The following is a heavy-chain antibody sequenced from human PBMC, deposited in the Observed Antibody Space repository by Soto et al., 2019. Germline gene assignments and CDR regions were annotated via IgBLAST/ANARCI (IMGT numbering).Heavy chain of an antibody. V-gene: IGHV4-38-2*01. J-gene: IGHJ1*01. CDR2: IYHRGST. D-gene: IGHD2-2*01. Sequence: PSEALSLTYAVSGYSISSGYYWGWIRQPPGKGLEWIGTIYHRGSTFHNPSLKSRVTISVDTSKNQFSLKLRSVTAADTAVYYCAVGYCSSTTCSREYFQHWGQATLVTVSS. CDR1: GYSISSGYY. CDR3: AVGYCSSTTCSREYFQH.